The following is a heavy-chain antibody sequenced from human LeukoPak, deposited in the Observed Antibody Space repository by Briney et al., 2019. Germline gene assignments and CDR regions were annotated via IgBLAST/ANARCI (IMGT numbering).Heavy chain of an antibody. Sequence: SQTLSLTCTVSGGSISSGDYYWTWIRQPRGKGLEWIGYIYYSGSTYYNPSLKSRVTISVDTSKNQFSLKLSSVTAADTAVYYCASRNSGSYSQLDYWGQGTLFTVSS. CDR2: IYYSGST. V-gene: IGHV4-30-4*08. J-gene: IGHJ4*02. CDR1: GGSISSGDYY. CDR3: ASRNSGSYSQLDY. D-gene: IGHD3-10*01.